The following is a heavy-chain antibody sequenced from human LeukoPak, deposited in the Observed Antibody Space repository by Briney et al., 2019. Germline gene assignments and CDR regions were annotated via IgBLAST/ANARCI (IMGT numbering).Heavy chain of an antibody. V-gene: IGHV4-34*01. CDR3: ARRAAAVALDY. D-gene: IGHD6-13*01. CDR1: GGSFSGYY. J-gene: IGHJ4*02. CDR2: INHSGST. Sequence: PSETLSLTCAVYGGSFSGYYWSWIRQPPGKGLEWIGEINHSGSTSYNPSLKSRVTISVDTSKNQFSLKLSSVTAADTAVYYCARRAAAVALDYWGQGTLVTVSS.